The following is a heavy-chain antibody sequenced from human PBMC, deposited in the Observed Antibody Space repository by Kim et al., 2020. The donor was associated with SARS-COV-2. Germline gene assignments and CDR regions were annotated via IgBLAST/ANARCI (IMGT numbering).Heavy chain of an antibody. CDR2: ISSSSYT. V-gene: IGHV3-11*05. Sequence: GGSLRLSCAASGFTFSDYYMSWIRQAPGKGLEWVSYISSSSYTNYADSVKGRFTISRDNAKNSLYLQMNSLRAEDTAVYYCARDRDYDFWSGDVWYFDLWGRGTLVTVSS. CDR1: GFTFSDYY. D-gene: IGHD3-3*01. J-gene: IGHJ2*01. CDR3: ARDRDYDFWSGDVWYFDL.